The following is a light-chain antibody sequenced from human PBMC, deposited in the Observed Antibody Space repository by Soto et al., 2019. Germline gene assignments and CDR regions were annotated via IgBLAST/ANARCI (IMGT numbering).Light chain of an antibody. CDR1: QTVDSGF. J-gene: IGKJ2*01. V-gene: IGKV3-20*01. Sequence: DIVLTQSPGTLSLSPGERVSLSCRASQTVDSGFLAWYQQKPGQAPRLLIFGASSRATDIPERFSGSGSGTDFTLTIRRLEPEDFAVYYCQQYGSSPRTFGQGTKLEI. CDR2: GAS. CDR3: QQYGSSPRT.